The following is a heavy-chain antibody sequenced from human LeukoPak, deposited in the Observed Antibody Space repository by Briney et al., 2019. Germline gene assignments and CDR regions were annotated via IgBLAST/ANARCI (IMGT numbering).Heavy chain of an antibody. Sequence: GASVKVSCKASGGTFSSYAISWVRQAPGQGLEWMGGIIPIFGTANYAQKFQGRVTITADESTSTAYMELSSLRSEDTAVYYCARDRSSSWYKYYFDYWGQGTLVTVSS. CDR2: IIPIFGTA. D-gene: IGHD6-13*01. J-gene: IGHJ4*02. V-gene: IGHV1-69*01. CDR3: ARDRSSSWYKYYFDY. CDR1: GGTFSSYA.